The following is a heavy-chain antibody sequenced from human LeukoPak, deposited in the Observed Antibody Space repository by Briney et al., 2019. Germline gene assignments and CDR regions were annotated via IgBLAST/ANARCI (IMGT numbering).Heavy chain of an antibody. J-gene: IGHJ3*02. CDR3: AKDYRTEIRFLEWLLSQNAFDI. CDR1: GFTFSSYE. Sequence: GGSLRLSCAASGFTFSSYEMNWVRQAPGKGLEWVSYISSSGSTIYYADSVKGRFTISRDNAKNSLYLQMNSLRAEDTAVYYCAKDYRTEIRFLEWLLSQNAFDIWGQGTMVTVSS. V-gene: IGHV3-48*03. D-gene: IGHD3-3*01. CDR2: ISSSGSTI.